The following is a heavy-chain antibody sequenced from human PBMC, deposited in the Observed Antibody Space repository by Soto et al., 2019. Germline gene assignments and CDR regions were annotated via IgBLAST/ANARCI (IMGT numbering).Heavy chain of an antibody. V-gene: IGHV3-21*01. CDR3: ERQGDSSPRSWFDP. CDR2: ISSSSSYI. J-gene: IGHJ5*02. D-gene: IGHD5-18*01. Sequence: EVQLVESGGGLVKPGGSLRLSCAASGFTFSSYSMNWVRQAPGKGLEWVAPISSSSSYIYYADSVKVRCTISRDNGENSQCLQRNSMRAEDTAVDYCERQGDSSPRSWFDPWDQVTLVTVS. CDR1: GFTFSSYS.